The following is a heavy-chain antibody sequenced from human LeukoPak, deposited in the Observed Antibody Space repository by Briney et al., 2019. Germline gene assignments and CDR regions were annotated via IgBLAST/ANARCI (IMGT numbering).Heavy chain of an antibody. CDR1: GFTFSSYW. J-gene: IGHJ4*02. CDR3: ARAGSGYDSYYFDY. D-gene: IGHD5-12*01. V-gene: IGHV3-7*01. Sequence: GGSLRLSCAASGFTFSSYWMSWVRQAPGKGLEWVANIKQDGSEKYYVDSVKGRFTISRDNAKNSLYLQMNSLRAEDTAVYYCARAGSGYDSYYFDYWGQGTLVTVSS. CDR2: IKQDGSEK.